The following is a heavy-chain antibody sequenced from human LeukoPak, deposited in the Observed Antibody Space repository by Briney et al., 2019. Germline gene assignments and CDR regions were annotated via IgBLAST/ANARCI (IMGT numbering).Heavy chain of an antibody. J-gene: IGHJ4*02. CDR2: ISAYSGNT. D-gene: IGHD5-18*01. V-gene: IGHV1-18*01. Sequence: ASVKVSCKASGYTFTSYSISWVGQAPGQGLEWMGWISAYSGNTNYAQKLQGRVTMTTDTSTSTAYMELRSLRSDDTAVYYCARVQRGFTYGNVDYWGQGTLVTVSS. CDR3: ARVQRGFTYGNVDY. CDR1: GYTFTSYS.